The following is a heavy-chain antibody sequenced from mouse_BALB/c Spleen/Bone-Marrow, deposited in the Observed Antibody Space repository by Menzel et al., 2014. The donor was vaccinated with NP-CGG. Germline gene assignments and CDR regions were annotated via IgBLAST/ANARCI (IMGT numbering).Heavy chain of an antibody. CDR2: IDPANGNT. D-gene: IGHD2-1*01. Sequence: VQLKESGAELVKPGASVKLSCTASGFNIKDTYMHWVKQRPEQGLEWIGRIDPANGNTKYDPKFQGKATITADTSSNTDYLQLSSLTSEDTAVYYCASLLYGNYPYFDYWGQGTTLTVSS. CDR3: ASLLYGNYPYFDY. CDR1: GFNIKDTY. V-gene: IGHV14-3*02. J-gene: IGHJ2*01.